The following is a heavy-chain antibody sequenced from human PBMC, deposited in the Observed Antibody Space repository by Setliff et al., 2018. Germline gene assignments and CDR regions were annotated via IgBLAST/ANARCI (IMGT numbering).Heavy chain of an antibody. Sequence: GASVKVSCKASGYTFTVYTMNWVRQAPGQGLEWMGWINTNTGNPTYAQGFTGRFVFSLDTSVSTAYLQISSLKAEDTAVYYCARGYSSSWQSRMGFDPWGQGTLVTVSS. V-gene: IGHV7-4-1*02. CDR1: GYTFTVYT. CDR3: ARGYSSSWQSRMGFDP. D-gene: IGHD6-13*01. J-gene: IGHJ5*02. CDR2: INTNTGNP.